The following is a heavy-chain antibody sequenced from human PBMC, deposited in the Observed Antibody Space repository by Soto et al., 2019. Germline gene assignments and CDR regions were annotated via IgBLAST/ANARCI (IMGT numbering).Heavy chain of an antibody. V-gene: IGHV4-59*01. D-gene: IGHD4-17*01. J-gene: IGHJ6*02. CDR2: IYYGGST. Sequence: SETLSLTCTVSGDSISTDYWSWIRQSPGKGLEWIGFIYYGGSTNYNPSLKSRVTISVDTSKNQFSLKLSSVTAADTAVYYCAREVTTGWAYYYYGMDVWGQGTTVTVSS. CDR1: GDSISTDY. CDR3: AREVTTGWAYYYYGMDV.